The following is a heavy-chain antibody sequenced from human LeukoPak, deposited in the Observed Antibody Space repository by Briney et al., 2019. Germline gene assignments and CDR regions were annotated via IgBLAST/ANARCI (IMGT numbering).Heavy chain of an antibody. CDR3: ARAFRTTGTAHDAFDI. CDR1: GGSFSGYY. CDR2: INHSGST. Sequence: SETLSLTCAVYGGSFSGYYWSWIRQPPGKGLEWIGEINHSGSTNYSPSLKSRVTISVDTSKNQFSLKLSSVTAADTAVYYCARAFRTTGTAHDAFDIWGQGTMVTVSS. J-gene: IGHJ3*02. V-gene: IGHV4-34*01. D-gene: IGHD1-1*01.